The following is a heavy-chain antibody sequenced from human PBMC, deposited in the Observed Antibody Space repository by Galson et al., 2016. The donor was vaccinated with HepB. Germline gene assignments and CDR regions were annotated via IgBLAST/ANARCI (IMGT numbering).Heavy chain of an antibody. D-gene: IGHD5-12*01. CDR3: VKVVPKTSXSGSFEX. V-gene: IGHV3-64D*08. CDR1: XXXFSNHA. CDR2: VTGDGDAA. J-gene: IGHJ4*02. Sequence: RLSXAASXXXFSNHAXXWVRXAPGKGLEYVSSVTGDGDAAYYADSVKGRFTISRDNSKNTLYLQMSSLRPEDXXVYYCVKVVPKTSXSGSFEXWGRGTLVTVSS.